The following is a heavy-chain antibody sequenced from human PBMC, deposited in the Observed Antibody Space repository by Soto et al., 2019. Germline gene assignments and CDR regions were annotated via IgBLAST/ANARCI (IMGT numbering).Heavy chain of an antibody. J-gene: IGHJ4*02. Sequence: SETLSLTCTVSGDSLNSFYWSWIRQPAGKGLEWIGRVSVSGATDYNPSLKSRVIISIDTSKKQLSLRLRSVTAADTAIYYCARDLGYSIDNRHSDSWGQGTQVTVSS. CDR3: ARDLGYSIDNRHSDS. CDR1: GDSLNSFY. D-gene: IGHD5-18*01. CDR2: VSVSGAT. V-gene: IGHV4-4*07.